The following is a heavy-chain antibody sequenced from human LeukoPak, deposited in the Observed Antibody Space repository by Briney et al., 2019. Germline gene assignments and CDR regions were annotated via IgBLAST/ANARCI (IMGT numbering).Heavy chain of an antibody. CDR2: IYSGGNT. V-gene: IGHV3-66*02. D-gene: IGHD1-26*01. CDR1: GLIVSRNY. CDR3: AGSWDARLNFDY. Sequence: GGSLRLSCAASGLIVSRNYMNWVRQSPGKGVEWVSVIYSGGNTYYADSVKGRFTISRDNSKNTVNLQMNGLRAEDTAVYYCAGSWDARLNFDYWGQGTLVTVSS. J-gene: IGHJ4*02.